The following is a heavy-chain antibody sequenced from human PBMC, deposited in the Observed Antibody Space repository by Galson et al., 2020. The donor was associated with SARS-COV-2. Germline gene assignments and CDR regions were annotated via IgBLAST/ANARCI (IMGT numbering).Heavy chain of an antibody. D-gene: IGHD2-2*01. Sequence: TGGSLRLSCAASGFTFSTSFLHWDRQVPGKGLVWDSVINPDGSGTNHADFMEGRLIISRDTAKNTLYLQMNRLRAGDTAVYCWTRGCSSTRCTSAYWGQGALVAVSS. CDR3: TRGCSSTRCTSAY. J-gene: IGHJ4*02. CDR2: INPDGSGT. CDR1: GFTFSTSF. V-gene: IGHV3-74*01.